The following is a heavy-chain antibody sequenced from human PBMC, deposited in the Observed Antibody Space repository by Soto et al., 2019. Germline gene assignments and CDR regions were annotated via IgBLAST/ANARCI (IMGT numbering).Heavy chain of an antibody. Sequence: QLQLQESGSGLVKPSQTLSLTCAVSGGSISSGGYSWSWIRQPPGKGLGWIGYIYHSGSTYYNPCLKSRGTISVDRSKTHFSLELSSVTAADTAVYYCARVPGPWGQGTLVTVAS. J-gene: IGHJ5*02. CDR3: ARVPGP. D-gene: IGHD7-27*01. V-gene: IGHV4-30-2*01. CDR2: IYHSGST. CDR1: GGSISSGGYS.